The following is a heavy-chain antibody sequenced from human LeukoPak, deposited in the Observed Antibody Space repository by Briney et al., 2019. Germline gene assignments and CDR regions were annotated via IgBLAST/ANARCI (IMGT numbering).Heavy chain of an antibody. CDR2: ISGSGDNT. CDR3: AKVRAYDYVLGAFDV. V-gene: IGHV3-23*01. Sequence: PGGSLRLSCAASGFTFSSYAMSWVRQAPGKGLEWVSGISGSGDNTYYADSVKGRFTISRDNSKNTLYLQMNSLRAEDTAVYYCAKVRAYDYVLGAFDVWGQGTMVTVSS. CDR1: GFTFSSYA. J-gene: IGHJ3*01. D-gene: IGHD3-16*01.